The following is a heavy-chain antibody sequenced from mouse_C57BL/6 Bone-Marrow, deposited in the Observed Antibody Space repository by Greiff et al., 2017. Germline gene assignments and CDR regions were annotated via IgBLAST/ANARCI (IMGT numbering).Heavy chain of an antibody. CDR1: GYTFTSYW. J-gene: IGHJ1*03. CDR3: ARRGPGITTVVAPLDCDV. D-gene: IGHD1-1*01. V-gene: IGHV1-7*01. Sequence: VQLQQSGAELAKPGASVKLSCKASGYTFTSYWMHWVKQRPGQGLEWIGYINPSSGYTKYNQKFKDKATLTADKSSSTAYMQLSSPTYEDSAVYYCARRGPGITTVVAPLDCDVWGTGTTVTVSS. CDR2: INPSSGYT.